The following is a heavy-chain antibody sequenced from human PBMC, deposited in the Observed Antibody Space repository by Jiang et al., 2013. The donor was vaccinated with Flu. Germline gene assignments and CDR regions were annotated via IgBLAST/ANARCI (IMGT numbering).Heavy chain of an antibody. CDR3: ARLNQGXDGYNYAGYFDY. Sequence: GAEVKKPGESLKISCKGSGYSFTSYWIGWVRQMPGKGLEWMGIIYPGDSDTRYSPSFQGQVTISADKSISTAYLQWSSLKASDTAMYYCARLNQGXDGYNYAGYFDYWGQGTLVTVSS. CDR2: IYPGDSDT. J-gene: IGHJ4*02. D-gene: IGHD5-24*01. V-gene: IGHV5-51*01. CDR1: GYSFTSYW.